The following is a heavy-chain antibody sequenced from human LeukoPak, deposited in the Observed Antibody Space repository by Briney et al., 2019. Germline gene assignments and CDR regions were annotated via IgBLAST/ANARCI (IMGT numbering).Heavy chain of an antibody. CDR2: ISYDGINQ. J-gene: IGHJ4*02. CDR3: TLTTFGVVDYFDY. CDR1: GFTFSSYA. Sequence: GRSQRLSCATSGFTFSSYAMHWVRQAPGKGLEWVALISYDGINQYYADSVKGRFIISRDNSKNTLYLQLNSLRLEDTAVYYCTLTTFGVVDYFDYWGQGTLVSVSS. V-gene: IGHV3-30*04. D-gene: IGHD1/OR15-1a*01.